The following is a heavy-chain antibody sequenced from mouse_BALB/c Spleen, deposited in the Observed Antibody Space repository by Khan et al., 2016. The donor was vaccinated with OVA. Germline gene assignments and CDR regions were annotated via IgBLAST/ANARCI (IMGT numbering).Heavy chain of an antibody. V-gene: IGHV1S29*02. D-gene: IGHD1-1*02. J-gene: IGHJ3*02. Sequence: VQLKQSGPELVKPGASVKISCKASGYTFTDYNMDWVKQSQGESLEWIGYIFPNTGDAGYNQKFKTKATLTVDVSSSTAYMELRSLTSEDSAVYCCARSGYGSCGYWGQGTLVTVSA. CDR3: ARSGYGSCGY. CDR2: IFPNTGDA. CDR1: GYTFTDYN.